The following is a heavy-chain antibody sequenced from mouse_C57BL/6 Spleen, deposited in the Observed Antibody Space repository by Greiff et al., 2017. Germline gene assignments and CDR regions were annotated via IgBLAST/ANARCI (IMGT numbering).Heavy chain of an antibody. Sequence: LQLKQSGTVLARPGASVKMSCKTSGYTFTSYWMHWVNQRPGQGLEWIGAIYPGNSDTSYNQKFKGKAKLTAVPSASTAYMELSSLTNEDSAVYDCTGNSLLPPRYAMDYWGQGTSDTVSS. CDR2: IYPGNSDT. D-gene: IGHD1-2*01. V-gene: IGHV1-5*01. J-gene: IGHJ4*01. CDR1: GYTFTSYW. CDR3: TGNSLLPPRYAMDY.